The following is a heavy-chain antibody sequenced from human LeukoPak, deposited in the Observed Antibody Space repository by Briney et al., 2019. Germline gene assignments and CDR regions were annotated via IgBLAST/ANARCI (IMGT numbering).Heavy chain of an antibody. CDR2: INHSGST. Sequence: PSENLSLTCAVYDGSFTDYHWTWIRQPPGKGLEWIGEINHSGSTRYSPSLKSRVTISVDTPKNQFSLKLSSVTAADTAVYYCARATEGYSSSVVYMGVWGKGTTVTVSS. V-gene: IGHV4-34*01. D-gene: IGHD6-6*01. CDR3: ARATEGYSSSVVYMGV. J-gene: IGHJ6*03. CDR1: DGSFTDYH.